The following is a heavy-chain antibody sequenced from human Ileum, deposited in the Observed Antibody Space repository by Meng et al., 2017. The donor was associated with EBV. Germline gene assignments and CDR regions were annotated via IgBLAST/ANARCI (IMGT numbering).Heavy chain of an antibody. Sequence: QVPRVPTGAEVKKPGASVKVSCKSSGYTFTSYDINWVRQGTGQGLEWMGWMNPNRGTTGYAQKFQGRVTMTRNISKSTAYMDLSSLRSEDTAVYYCATGVADFEYWGQGTLVTVSS. CDR2: MNPNRGTT. V-gene: IGHV1-8*01. D-gene: IGHD6-19*01. CDR1: GYTFTSYD. J-gene: IGHJ4*02. CDR3: ATGVADFEY.